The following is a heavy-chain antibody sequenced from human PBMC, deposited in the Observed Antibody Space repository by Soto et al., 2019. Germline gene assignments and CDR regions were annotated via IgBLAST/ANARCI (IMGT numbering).Heavy chain of an antibody. D-gene: IGHD4-4*01. CDR1: GFTFSGSA. Sequence: EVQLVESGGGLVQPGGSLKLSCAASGFTFSGSAMHWVRQASGKGLEWVGRIRSKANSYATAYAASVKGRFTISRDDSKNMAYLQMNSLKTEDTAVYYCTSHIDYSNYGYYWGQGTLVTVSS. J-gene: IGHJ4*02. V-gene: IGHV3-73*02. CDR3: TSHIDYSNYGYY. CDR2: IRSKANSYAT.